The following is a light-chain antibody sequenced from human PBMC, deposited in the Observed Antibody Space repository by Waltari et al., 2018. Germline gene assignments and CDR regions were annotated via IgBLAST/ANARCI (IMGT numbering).Light chain of an antibody. Sequence: EIVMTQSPATLSVSPGARATLSCRACPSISSHLAWYQQKPGQAPRLLIYGASTRATGIPARFSGSGSGTEFTLTINSLQSEDVAVYYCQQYNIWPPWTFGQGTKVEIK. CDR1: PSISSH. V-gene: IGKV3-15*01. CDR3: QQYNIWPPWT. J-gene: IGKJ1*01. CDR2: GAS.